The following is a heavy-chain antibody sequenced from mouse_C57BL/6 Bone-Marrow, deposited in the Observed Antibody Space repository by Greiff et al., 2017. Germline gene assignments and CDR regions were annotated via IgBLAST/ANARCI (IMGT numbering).Heavy chain of an antibody. CDR3: AREGGSSSFDY. V-gene: IGHV5-4*01. Sequence: EVKLMESGGGLVKPGGSLKLSCAASGFTFSSYAMSWVRQTPEKRLEWVATISDGGSYTYYPDNVKGRFTFSRDNAKNNLYLQMSQLKSEDTAMYYCAREGGSSSFDYWGQGTTLTVSS. J-gene: IGHJ2*01. D-gene: IGHD1-1*01. CDR1: GFTFSSYA. CDR2: ISDGGSYT.